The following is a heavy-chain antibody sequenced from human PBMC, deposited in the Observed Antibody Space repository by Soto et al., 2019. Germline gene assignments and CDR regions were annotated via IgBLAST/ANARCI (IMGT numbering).Heavy chain of an antibody. CDR3: ARPVAYDSSGYYHWYYGMDV. V-gene: IGHV3-33*01. J-gene: IGHJ6*02. CDR1: GFTFSSYG. CDR2: IWYDGSNK. D-gene: IGHD3-22*01. Sequence: GVLRLSCAASGFTFSSYGMHWVRQAPGKGLEWVAVIWYDGSNKYYADSVKGRFTTSRDNSKNTLYLQMNSLRAEDTAVYYCARPVAYDSSGYYHWYYGMDVWGQGTTVTVSS.